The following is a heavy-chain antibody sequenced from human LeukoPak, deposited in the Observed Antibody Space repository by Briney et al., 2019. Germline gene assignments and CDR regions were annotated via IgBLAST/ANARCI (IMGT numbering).Heavy chain of an antibody. V-gene: IGHV1-8*01. Sequence: ASVKVSCKASGYTFTSYDINWVRQATGQGLEWMGWMNPNSGNTGYAQKFQGRVTMTRNTSISTAYMELSSLRSEDTAVYYCARASLAGAGLAADLFDYWGQGTLVTVSS. D-gene: IGHD6-13*01. CDR2: MNPNSGNT. J-gene: IGHJ4*02. CDR1: GYTFTSYD. CDR3: ARASLAGAGLAADLFDY.